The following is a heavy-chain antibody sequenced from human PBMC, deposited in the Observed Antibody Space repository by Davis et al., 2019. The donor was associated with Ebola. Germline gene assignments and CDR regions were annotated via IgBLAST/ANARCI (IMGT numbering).Heavy chain of an antibody. Sequence: GESLKISCQGSGYRFTSYWINWVRQMPGKGLEWMGRIDPSDSHTIYSPSFQGHVTISVDKSISTAYLQWSSLKASDTAIYYCARLSTVVTHSGMDVWGQGTTVTVSS. CDR2: IDPSDSHT. D-gene: IGHD4-23*01. CDR1: GYRFTSYW. V-gene: IGHV5-10-1*01. J-gene: IGHJ6*02. CDR3: ARLSTVVTHSGMDV.